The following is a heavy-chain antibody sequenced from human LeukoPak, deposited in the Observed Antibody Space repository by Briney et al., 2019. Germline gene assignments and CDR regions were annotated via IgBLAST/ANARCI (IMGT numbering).Heavy chain of an antibody. CDR3: ARDRTYYYENSGYGY. D-gene: IGHD3-22*01. J-gene: IGHJ4*02. CDR1: GFTFSSYS. Sequence: PGGSLRLSCAASGFTFSSYSMNWVRQAPGKGLEWVSSISSSSSYIYYADSVKGRFTISRDNAENSLYLQMSSLRAEDTAVYYCARDRTYYYENSGYGYWGQGALVTVSS. V-gene: IGHV3-21*01. CDR2: ISSSSSYI.